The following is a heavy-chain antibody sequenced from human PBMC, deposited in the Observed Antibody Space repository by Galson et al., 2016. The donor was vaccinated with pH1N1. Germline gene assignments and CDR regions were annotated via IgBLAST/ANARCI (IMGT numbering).Heavy chain of an antibody. J-gene: IGHJ5*02. V-gene: IGHV1-69*06. CDR2: IIPIFGTA. CDR1: GGTFGSYG. D-gene: IGHD6-6*01. CDR3: ASGNLRIAARLSWFDP. Sequence: SVKVSCKASGGTFGSYGISWVRQAPGQGLEWMGGIIPIFGTANYAQKFQGRVTITADKSTSTAYMELSSLRSDDTAVYYCASGNLRIAARLSWFDPRGQGTLVTVSS.